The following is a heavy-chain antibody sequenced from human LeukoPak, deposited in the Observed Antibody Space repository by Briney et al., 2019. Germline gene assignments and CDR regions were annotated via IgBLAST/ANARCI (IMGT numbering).Heavy chain of an antibody. Sequence: GGSLRLSCVASGFTFGKYWMSWVRQAPGKGLEWVANIKQDGSEKYYVDSVKGRFTISRDNAKNSLYLQMNSLRAEDTAVYYCAKGKTVDYWGQGTLVTVSS. CDR2: IKQDGSEK. CDR3: AKGKTVDY. CDR1: GFTFGKYW. V-gene: IGHV3-7*01. J-gene: IGHJ4*02.